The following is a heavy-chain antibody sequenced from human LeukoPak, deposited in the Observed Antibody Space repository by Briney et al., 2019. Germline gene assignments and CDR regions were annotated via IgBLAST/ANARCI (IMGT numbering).Heavy chain of an antibody. D-gene: IGHD5-18*01. V-gene: IGHV3-30*18. CDR1: GFTFSSYG. Sequence: GGSLRLSCAASGFTFSSYGMHWVRQAPGKGLEWVAVISYDGSNKYYADSVKGRFTISRDNSKNTLYLQMNSLRAEDTAVYYCAKDRKGYSYDWGQGTLATVSS. J-gene: IGHJ4*02. CDR3: AKDRKGYSYD. CDR2: ISYDGSNK.